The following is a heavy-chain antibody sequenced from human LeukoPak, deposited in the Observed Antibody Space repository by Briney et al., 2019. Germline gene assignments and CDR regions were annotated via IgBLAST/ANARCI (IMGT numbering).Heavy chain of an antibody. J-gene: IGHJ6*02. Sequence: SETLSLTCSVSGDSISSYYWSWIRQPPGKGLEWIGYIYYSGSTNYNPSLRSRVTISVDTSKNQFSLKLSSVTAADTAVYYCARESDYYYGMDVWGQGTTVTVSS. V-gene: IGHV4-59*01. CDR1: GDSISSYY. CDR3: ARESDYYYGMDV. CDR2: IYYSGST.